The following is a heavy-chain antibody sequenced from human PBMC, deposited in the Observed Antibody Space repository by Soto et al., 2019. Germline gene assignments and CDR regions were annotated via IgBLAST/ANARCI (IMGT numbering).Heavy chain of an antibody. V-gene: IGHV4-4*02. CDR2: IYHSGST. CDR3: ASRSPSGGSCYWFDP. J-gene: IGHJ5*02. Sequence: QVQLQESGPGLVKPSGTLSLTCAVSGGSISSSNWWSWVRQPPGKGLEWIGEIYHSGSTNYNPSLKSRVTISVDKSKDQFSLKLSSVTAAVTAVYYCASRSPSGGSCYWFDPWGQGTLVTVSS. D-gene: IGHD2-15*01. CDR1: GGSISSSNW.